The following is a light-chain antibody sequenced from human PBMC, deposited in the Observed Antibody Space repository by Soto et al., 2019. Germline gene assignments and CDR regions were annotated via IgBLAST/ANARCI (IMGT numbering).Light chain of an antibody. J-gene: IGKJ1*01. CDR1: QGISSY. V-gene: IGKV1-9*01. CDR2: AAS. CDR3: QQYYSYPPWT. Sequence: DIQLTQSPSFLSASVGDRVTITCRASQGISSYLAWYQQKPGNAPKLLIYAASTLQSGVPSRFSGSGSGTDFTLTISCLQSEDFATYYCQQYYSYPPWTFGQGTKVDIK.